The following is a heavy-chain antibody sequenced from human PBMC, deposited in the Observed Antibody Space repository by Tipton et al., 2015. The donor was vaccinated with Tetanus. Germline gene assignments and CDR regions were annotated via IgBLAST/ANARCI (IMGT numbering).Heavy chain of an antibody. Sequence: QLVQSGAEVKKPGESLKISCKGSGFTFTRYWIGWVRQMPGKGLEWMGIIHPSDSDTRYSPSFQAQVTISADKSLSTVSLQGNSLRASDTAIYFCARRGDRSRYWYFDLWGRGTLVTVSS. V-gene: IGHV5-51*01. CDR1: GFTFTRYW. CDR2: IHPSDSDT. J-gene: IGHJ2*01. D-gene: IGHD3-22*01. CDR3: ARRGDRSRYWYFDL.